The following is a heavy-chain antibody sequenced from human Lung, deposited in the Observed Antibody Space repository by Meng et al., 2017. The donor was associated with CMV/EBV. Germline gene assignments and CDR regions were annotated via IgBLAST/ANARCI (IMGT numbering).Heavy chain of an antibody. CDR2: ITPTGDST. CDR3: ARTMGYFTPDFDY. Sequence: ASVKVSCKASGYTFTSYYMHWVRQAPGQGLEWVGIITPTGDSTSYAQKFQGRVTMTRDTSTSTVYMELSNLRSEDTAVYYCARTMGYFTPDFDYWGQGTRVTVSS. CDR1: GYTFTSYY. J-gene: IGHJ4*02. V-gene: IGHV1-46*01. D-gene: IGHD3-3*01.